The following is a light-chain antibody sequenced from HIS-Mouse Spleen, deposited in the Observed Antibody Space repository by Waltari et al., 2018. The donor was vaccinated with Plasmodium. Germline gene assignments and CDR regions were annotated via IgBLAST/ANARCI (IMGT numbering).Light chain of an antibody. CDR2: GAS. V-gene: IGKV3-20*01. J-gene: IGKJ4*01. CDR1: QSVSSSY. CDR3: QQYGSSPLT. Sequence: EIVLTQSPGPLSLSPGESATLSCSAIQSVSSSYLAWYQQKPGQAPRLLIYGASSRATGIPDRFSGSGSGTDFTLTISRLEPEDFAVYYCQQYGSSPLTFGGGTKVEIK.